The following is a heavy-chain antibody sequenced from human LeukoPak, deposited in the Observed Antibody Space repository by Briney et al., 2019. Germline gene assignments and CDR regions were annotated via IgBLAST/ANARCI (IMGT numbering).Heavy chain of an antibody. D-gene: IGHD5-24*01. J-gene: IGHJ2*01. Sequence: GGSLRLSCAASGFTFSNYNMHWVRQAPGKGLEWVSSISSSSSYIYYADSVKGRFTISRDNAKNSLYLQMNSLRAEDTAVYYCAREERDGYNYYWYFDLWGRGTLVTVSS. V-gene: IGHV3-21*01. CDR3: AREERDGYNYYWYFDL. CDR1: GFTFSNYN. CDR2: ISSSSSYI.